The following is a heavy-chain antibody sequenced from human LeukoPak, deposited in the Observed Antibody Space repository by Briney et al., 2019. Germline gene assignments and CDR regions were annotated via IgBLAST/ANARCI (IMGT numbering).Heavy chain of an antibody. Sequence: SETLSLTCTVSGGSTSSYYWSWIRQPPGKGLEWIGYIYYSGSTNYNPSLKSRVTISVDTSKNQFSLKLSSVTAADTAVYYCARASGGSSYYTLGALDYWGQGTLVTVSS. D-gene: IGHD2-15*01. CDR3: ARASGGSSYYTLGALDY. CDR2: IYYSGST. V-gene: IGHV4-59*01. J-gene: IGHJ4*02. CDR1: GGSTSSYY.